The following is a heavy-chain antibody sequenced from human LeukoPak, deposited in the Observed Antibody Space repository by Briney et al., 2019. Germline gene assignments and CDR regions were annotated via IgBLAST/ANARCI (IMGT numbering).Heavy chain of an antibody. CDR1: GFTFSSYA. V-gene: IGHV3-23*01. J-gene: IGHJ4*02. Sequence: GGSLRLACAASGFTFSSYAMSWVRQAPGRGLEWVSAISGIGGSTYYADSVKGRFTISRDNSKNTLYLQMNSLRAEDTAVYYCAKDLDGSGSYFDYWGQGTLVTVSS. D-gene: IGHD3-10*01. CDR2: ISGIGGST. CDR3: AKDLDGSGSYFDY.